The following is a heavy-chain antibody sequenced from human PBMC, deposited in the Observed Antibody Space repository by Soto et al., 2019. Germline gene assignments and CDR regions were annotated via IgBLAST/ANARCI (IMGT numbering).Heavy chain of an antibody. Sequence: GSGPTLVNPTQTLTLTCTFSGFSLSTSGMRVSWIRQPPGKALEWLARIDWDDDKFYSTSLKTRLTISKDTSKNQVVLTMTNMDPVDTATYYCARNPLVVGTSGGYFDYWGQGTLVTVSS. V-gene: IGHV2-70*04. CDR3: ARNPLVVGTSGGYFDY. CDR2: IDWDDDK. CDR1: GFSLSTSGMR. D-gene: IGHD2-21*01. J-gene: IGHJ4*02.